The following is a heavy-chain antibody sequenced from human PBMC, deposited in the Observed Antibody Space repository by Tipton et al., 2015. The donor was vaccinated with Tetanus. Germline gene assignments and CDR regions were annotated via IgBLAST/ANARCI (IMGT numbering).Heavy chain of an antibody. CDR3: ANWYSGTYYVHH. D-gene: IGHD1-26*01. V-gene: IGHV3-7*03. CDR1: GFTFSSYW. CDR2: INQHGSEK. Sequence: LSLTCAASGFTFSSYWMTWVRQAPGKGLEWVANINQHGSEKYYVDSVKGRFSISRDNAKKSLYLQMNSLRAEDTGLYYCANWYSGTYYVHHWGQGTLVTVSS. J-gene: IGHJ1*01.